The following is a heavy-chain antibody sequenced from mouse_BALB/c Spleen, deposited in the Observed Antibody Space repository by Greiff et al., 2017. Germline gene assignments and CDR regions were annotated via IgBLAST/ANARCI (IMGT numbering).Heavy chain of an antibody. D-gene: IGHD2-4*01. CDR3: ASQYDYASYFDV. Sequence: EVKLVESGGDLVKPGGSLKLSCAASGFTFSSYGMSWVRQTPDKRLEWVATISSGGSYTYYPDSVKGRFTISRDNAKNTLYLQMSSLKSEDTAMYYCASQYDYASYFDVWGAGTTVTVSS. J-gene: IGHJ1*01. CDR2: ISSGGSYT. CDR1: GFTFSSYG. V-gene: IGHV5-6*02.